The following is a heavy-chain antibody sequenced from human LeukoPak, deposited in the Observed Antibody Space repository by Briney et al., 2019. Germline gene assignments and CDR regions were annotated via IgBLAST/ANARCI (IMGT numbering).Heavy chain of an antibody. J-gene: IGHJ6*02. Sequence: SETLSLTCTVSGGSISTYYWNWIRQPPGKGLEWIGYIYHSGSTDYNPSLQSRVTISVDTSKNQFSLNLNSVTAADTAVYYSASTQAAAGTYYHYGMDVWGQGTTVTVSS. CDR3: ASTQAAAGTYYHYGMDV. D-gene: IGHD6-13*01. CDR1: GGSISTYY. V-gene: IGHV4-59*01. CDR2: IYHSGST.